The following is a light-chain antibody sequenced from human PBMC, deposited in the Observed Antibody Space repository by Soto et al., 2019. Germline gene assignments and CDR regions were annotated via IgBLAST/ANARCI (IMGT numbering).Light chain of an antibody. V-gene: IGKV3-20*01. Sequence: EIVLTQSPGTLSLSPGERATLSCMASQSVSSSYLAWYQQKPGQAPRLLIYGASSRATGIPVRFSGSGSGTDFTLTISRREPEDFAVYYCQQYGSSPQTFGQGTKLEIK. J-gene: IGKJ2*01. CDR3: QQYGSSPQT. CDR1: QSVSSSY. CDR2: GAS.